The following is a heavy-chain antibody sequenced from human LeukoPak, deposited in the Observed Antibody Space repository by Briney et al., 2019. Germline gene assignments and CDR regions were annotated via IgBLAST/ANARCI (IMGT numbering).Heavy chain of an antibody. J-gene: IGHJ5*02. Sequence: ASVKVSCKASGYTFTGYYMHWVRQAPGQGLGWMGWINPNSGGTNYAQKFQGRVTMTRDTSISTAYMELSRLRSDDTAVYYCARPGGGSGSYYKDNWFDPWGQGTLVTVSS. CDR1: GYTFTGYY. D-gene: IGHD3-10*01. CDR3: ARPGGGSGSYYKDNWFDP. V-gene: IGHV1-2*02. CDR2: INPNSGGT.